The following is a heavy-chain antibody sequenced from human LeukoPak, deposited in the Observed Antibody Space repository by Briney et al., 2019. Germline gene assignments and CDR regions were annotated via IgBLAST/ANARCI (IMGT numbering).Heavy chain of an antibody. CDR2: IKSKTDGGTT. V-gene: IGHV3-15*01. J-gene: IGHJ4*02. CDR3: TTWDCSSTSCENFDY. D-gene: IGHD2-2*01. CDR1: GFTFSNAW. Sequence: PGGSLRLSCAASGFTFSNAWMSWVRQAPGKGLEWVGRIKSKTDGGTTDYAAPVKGRFTISRDDSKNTLYLQMNSLKTEDTDVYYCTTWDCSSTSCENFDYWGQGTLVTVSS.